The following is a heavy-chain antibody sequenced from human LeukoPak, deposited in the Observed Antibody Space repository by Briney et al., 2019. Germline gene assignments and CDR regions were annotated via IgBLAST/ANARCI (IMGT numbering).Heavy chain of an antibody. Sequence: ASVKVSCKASGYTFTSYAINWVRQATGQGLEWMGWMNPNNGSTGYAQKFQGRVTITRNTSITTAYMELSGLRSEDTAVYYCARGRSTGYPYYFEYWGQGTLVTVSS. CDR1: GYTFTSYA. J-gene: IGHJ4*02. V-gene: IGHV1-8*03. CDR3: ARGRSTGYPYYFEY. CDR2: MNPNNGST. D-gene: IGHD5-12*01.